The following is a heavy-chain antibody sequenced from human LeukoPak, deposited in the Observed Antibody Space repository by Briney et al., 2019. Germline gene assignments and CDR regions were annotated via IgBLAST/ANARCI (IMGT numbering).Heavy chain of an antibody. D-gene: IGHD1-26*01. CDR2: ISAYNGNT. CDR1: GYTFTSYG. CDR3: ARVIVGATTADY. J-gene: IGHJ4*02. Sequence: ASVKVSCKASGYTFTSYGISWVRQAPGQGLEWMGWISAYNGNTNYAQKLQGRVTMTTDTPTSTAYMELRSLRSDDTAVYYCARVIVGATTADYWGQGTLVTVSS. V-gene: IGHV1-18*01.